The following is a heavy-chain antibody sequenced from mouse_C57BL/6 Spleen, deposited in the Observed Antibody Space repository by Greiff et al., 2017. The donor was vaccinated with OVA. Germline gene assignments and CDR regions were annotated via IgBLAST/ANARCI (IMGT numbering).Heavy chain of an antibody. CDR1: GYSITSGYY. CDR2: ISYDGSN. J-gene: IGHJ3*01. V-gene: IGHV3-6*01. CDR3: ARDFTYSGSSTAWFAY. Sequence: EVQLQQSGPGLVKPSQSLSLTCSVTGYSITSGYYWNWIRQFPGNKLEWMGYISYDGSNNYNPSLKNRISITRDTSKNQFFLKLNSVTTEDTATYYCARDFTYSGSSTAWFAYWGQGTLVTVSA. D-gene: IGHD1-1*01.